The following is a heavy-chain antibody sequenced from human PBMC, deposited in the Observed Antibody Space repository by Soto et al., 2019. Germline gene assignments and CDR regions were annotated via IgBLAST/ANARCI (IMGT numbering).Heavy chain of an antibody. CDR1: GFTFSSYS. D-gene: IGHD6-6*01. Sequence: GGSLRLSCAASGFTFSSYSMNWVRQAPGKGLEWVSSISSSSSYIYYADSVKGRFTISRDNAKNSLYLQMNSLRAEDTAVYYCARVSSSSWYFDLWGRGTLVTVSS. CDR2: ISSSSSYI. V-gene: IGHV3-21*01. CDR3: ARVSSSSWYFDL. J-gene: IGHJ2*01.